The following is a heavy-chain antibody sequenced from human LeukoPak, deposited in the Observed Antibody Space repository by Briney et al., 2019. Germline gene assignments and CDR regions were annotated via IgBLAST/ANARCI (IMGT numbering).Heavy chain of an antibody. D-gene: IGHD4-17*01. CDR3: ASTITVTTDY. CDR1: GGSISSYY. V-gene: IGHV4-59*08. CDR2: IYYSGST. J-gene: IGHJ4*02. Sequence: SETPSLTCTVSGGSISSYYWSWIRQPPGEGLEWIGYIYYSGSTNYNPSLKSRVTISVDTSKNQFSLELSSVTAADTTVYYCASTITVTTDYWGQGTLVTVSS.